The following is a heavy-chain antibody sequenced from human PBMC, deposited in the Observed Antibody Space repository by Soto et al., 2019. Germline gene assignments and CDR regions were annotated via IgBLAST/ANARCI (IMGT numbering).Heavy chain of an antibody. CDR3: ARGPSGDKVDY. CDR1: GASVSSDYYY. D-gene: IGHD1-26*01. CDR2: IYNSGST. Sequence: QVQLQESGPGLVEPSQTLSLTCTVSGASVSSDYYYWSWIRQPPGRGLEWIGHIYNSGSTYRNPSLKSRVTVSLDTSKNQFALNLSSVTAADTAVYYCARGPSGDKVDYWGQGTLVTVSS. J-gene: IGHJ4*02. V-gene: IGHV4-30-4*01.